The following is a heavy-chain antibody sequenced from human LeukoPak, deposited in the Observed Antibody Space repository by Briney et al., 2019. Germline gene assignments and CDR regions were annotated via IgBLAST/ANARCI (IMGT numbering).Heavy chain of an antibody. CDR2: IYYSAST. CDR3: ARGGVVVKLGYFDY. D-gene: IGHD2-15*01. CDR1: GGSISSSNW. Sequence: SETLSLTCAVSGGSISSSNWWSWARQPPRKGLALSGYIYYSASTNYNPSLKSRVTISVDTSKKQFSLRLSSVTAADTAVYYCARGGVVVKLGYFDYWGQGTLVTVSS. J-gene: IGHJ4*02. V-gene: IGHV4-4*02.